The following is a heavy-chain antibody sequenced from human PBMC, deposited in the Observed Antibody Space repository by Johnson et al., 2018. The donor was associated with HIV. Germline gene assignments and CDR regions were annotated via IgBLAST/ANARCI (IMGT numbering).Heavy chain of an antibody. CDR1: EFTFSSYG. J-gene: IGHJ3*01. D-gene: IGHD3-22*01. CDR2: TQYDGSKT. CDR3: AKETRDSRSAFDV. Sequence: QVHLVESGGGLVQPGGSLRLSCAASEFTFSSYGMHWVRQAPGKGLEWVAFTQYDGSKTYYGDSVRGRFTISRDNSKKTLYLEINSLRTEDTAIYFCAKETRDSRSAFDVWGQGTMVTVSS. V-gene: IGHV3-30*02.